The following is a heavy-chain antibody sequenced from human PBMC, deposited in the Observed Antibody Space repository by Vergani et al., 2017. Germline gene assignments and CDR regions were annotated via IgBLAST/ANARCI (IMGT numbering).Heavy chain of an antibody. CDR2: IVVGSGNT. D-gene: IGHD2/OR15-2a*01. CDR3: ATDFSPTPVHTDY. J-gene: IGHJ4*02. V-gene: IGHV1-58*01. CDR1: GFTFTSSA. Sequence: QLVQSGAEVKKPGSSVKVSCKASGFTFTSSAVQWVRQARGQRLEWIGWIVVGSGNTNYAQKSQERVTITRDMSTSTAYMELSSLRAEDTAVYYCATDFSPTPVHTDYWGQGTLVTVSS.